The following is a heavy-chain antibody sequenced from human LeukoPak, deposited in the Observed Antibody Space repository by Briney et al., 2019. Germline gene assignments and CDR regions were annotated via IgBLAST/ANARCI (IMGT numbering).Heavy chain of an antibody. D-gene: IGHD1-1*01. CDR2: IKEDGSEK. Sequence: GGSLRLSCAASGFTFSSYAMSWVRQAPGKGLEWVANIKEDGSEKYYVDSVKGRFTISRDNAKNSLYLQMNSLRVEDTAIYYCARDHWNFDRWGQGTLVTVSS. CDR3: ARDHWNFDR. V-gene: IGHV3-7*01. CDR1: GFTFSSYA. J-gene: IGHJ5*02.